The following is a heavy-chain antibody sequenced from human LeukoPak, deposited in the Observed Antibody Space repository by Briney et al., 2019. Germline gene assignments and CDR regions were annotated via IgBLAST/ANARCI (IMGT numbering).Heavy chain of an antibody. CDR2: ISSNGGST. CDR3: VKSGPYSGYDQGDY. V-gene: IGHV3-64D*06. Sequence: GGSLRLSCSASGFTFSSYAMHWVRQAPGKGLEYVSAISSNGGSTHYADSVKGRFTISRDNSKNTLYLQMSSLRAEDTAVYYCVKSGPYSGYDQGDYWGQGTLVTVSS. CDR1: GFTFSSYA. J-gene: IGHJ4*02. D-gene: IGHD5-12*01.